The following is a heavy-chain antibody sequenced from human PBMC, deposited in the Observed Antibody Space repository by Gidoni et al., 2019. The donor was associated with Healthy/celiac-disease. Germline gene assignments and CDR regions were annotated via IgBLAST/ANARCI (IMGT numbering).Heavy chain of an antibody. CDR1: GGSISSSNW. CDR2: IYHSGST. CDR3: ARVSRMVIFGVGPYYGMDV. J-gene: IGHJ6*02. D-gene: IGHD3-3*01. V-gene: IGHV4-4*02. Sequence: QVQLQESGPGLVKPSGTLSLTCAVSGGSISSSNWWSWVRQPPGKGLEWIGEIYHSGSTNYNPSLKSRVTISVDKSKNQFSLKLSSVTAADTAVYYCARVSRMVIFGVGPYYGMDVWGQGTTVTVSS.